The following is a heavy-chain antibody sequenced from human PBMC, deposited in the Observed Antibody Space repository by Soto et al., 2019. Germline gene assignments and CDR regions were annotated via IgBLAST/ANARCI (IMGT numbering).Heavy chain of an antibody. CDR3: ARSGRGEYYDYVWGSRGAFDI. J-gene: IGHJ3*02. CDR1: GYSISSGYY. CDR2: IYHSGST. D-gene: IGHD3-16*01. V-gene: IGHV4-38-2*01. Sequence: SETLSLTCAVSGYSISSGYYWGWIRQPPGEGLEWIGSIYHSGSTYYNPSLKSRVTISVDTSKNQFSLKLSSVTAADTAVYYCARSGRGEYYDYVWGSRGAFDIWGQGXMVTV.